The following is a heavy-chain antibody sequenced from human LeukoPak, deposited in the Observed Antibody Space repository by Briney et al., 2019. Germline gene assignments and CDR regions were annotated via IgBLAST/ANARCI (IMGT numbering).Heavy chain of an antibody. V-gene: IGHV1-18*01. CDR2: ISAYNGNT. J-gene: IGHJ5*02. Sequence: ASVKVSCKASGYTFTSYGISWVRQAPGQGLEWMGWISAYNGNTNYAQKLQGRVTMTTDTSTSTAYTELRSLRSDDTAVYYCAGFKGYIPNWFDPWGQGTLVTVSS. CDR1: GYTFTSYG. CDR3: AGFKGYIPNWFDP. D-gene: IGHD5-18*01.